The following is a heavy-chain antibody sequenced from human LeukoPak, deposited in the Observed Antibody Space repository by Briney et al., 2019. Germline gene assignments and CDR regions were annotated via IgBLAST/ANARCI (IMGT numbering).Heavy chain of an antibody. CDR2: IYSGGST. V-gene: IGHV3-66*02. D-gene: IGHD3-9*01. Sequence: GGSLRLSCAASGFTVSSNYMSWVRQAPGKGLEWVSVIYSGGSTYYADSVKGRFTISRDNSKSTLYLQLNSLRPEDTAVYYCATDFWVPMTGSGYWGQGTLVTVSS. CDR1: GFTVSSNY. J-gene: IGHJ4*02. CDR3: ATDFWVPMTGSGY.